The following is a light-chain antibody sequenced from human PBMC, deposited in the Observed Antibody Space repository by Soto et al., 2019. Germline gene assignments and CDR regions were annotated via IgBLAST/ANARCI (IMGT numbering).Light chain of an antibody. CDR1: QSVSSY. CDR2: DAS. CDR3: QQRSNWPPIT. Sequence: IVLTQSPATLSLSPGERATLSCRASQSVSSYLAWYQQKPGQAPRLLIYDASNRATGIPARFNGSGSGTDFTLTISSLEPEDFAVYYCQQRSNWPPITFGGGTKVEIK. J-gene: IGKJ4*01. V-gene: IGKV3-11*01.